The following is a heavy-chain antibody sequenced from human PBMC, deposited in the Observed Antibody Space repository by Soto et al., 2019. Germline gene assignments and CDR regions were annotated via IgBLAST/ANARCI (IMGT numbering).Heavy chain of an antibody. D-gene: IGHD6-6*01. CDR1: GGTFSSYA. CDR3: ARSRHSSSSWFDP. J-gene: IGHJ5*02. Sequence: QVQLVQSGAEVKKPGSSVKVSCKASGGTFSSYAISWVRQAPGQGLEWMGGIIPIFGTATYAQKFQGRVTITADDSTSTSYMEVSSLRSEDTAVYYCARSRHSSSSWFDPWGQGTLVTVSS. CDR2: IIPIFGTA. V-gene: IGHV1-69*01.